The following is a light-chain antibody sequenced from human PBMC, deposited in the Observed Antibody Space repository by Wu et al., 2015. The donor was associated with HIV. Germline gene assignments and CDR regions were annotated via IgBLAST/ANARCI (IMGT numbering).Light chain of an antibody. CDR1: QSVSSY. J-gene: IGKJ1*01. V-gene: IGKV3-20*01. Sequence: EIVLTQSPATLSLSPGERATLSCRASQSVSSYLAWYQQKPGQAPRILIYDASNRAPGVPARFSGSGSGTDFTLTISRLEPEDFAVYYCQQYGSSRWTFGQGTKVEIK. CDR3: QQYGSSRWT. CDR2: DAS.